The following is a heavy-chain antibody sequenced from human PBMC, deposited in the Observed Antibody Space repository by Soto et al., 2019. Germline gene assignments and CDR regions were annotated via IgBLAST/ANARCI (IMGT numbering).Heavy chain of an antibody. D-gene: IGHD6-13*01. CDR2: ISSSSGTI. Sequence: PGGSLRLSCAASGFTFSSYTMNWVRQAPGKGLEWVSYISSSSGTIYYADSVKGRFTISRDNAKNSLYLQMNSLRAEDTAVYYCARDLYSSSWYDAFDIRGQGTMVTVSS. V-gene: IGHV3-48*01. CDR1: GFTFSSYT. CDR3: ARDLYSSSWYDAFDI. J-gene: IGHJ3*02.